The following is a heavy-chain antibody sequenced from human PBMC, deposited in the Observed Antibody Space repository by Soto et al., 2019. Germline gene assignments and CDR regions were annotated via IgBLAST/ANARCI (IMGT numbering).Heavy chain of an antibody. D-gene: IGHD2-2*01. CDR1: GYSFSSYW. V-gene: IGHV5-51*01. Sequence: GESLKISCEGFGYSFSSYWIAWVRQMPGKGLEWMGIIYPGDSDTRYSPSFQGQVTISADKSINTAYLQWSSLKASDTAMYSCASQFHDTSRGGYYYHGLDVWGLGTTVTVSS. J-gene: IGHJ6*02. CDR2: IYPGDSDT. CDR3: ASQFHDTSRGGYYYHGLDV.